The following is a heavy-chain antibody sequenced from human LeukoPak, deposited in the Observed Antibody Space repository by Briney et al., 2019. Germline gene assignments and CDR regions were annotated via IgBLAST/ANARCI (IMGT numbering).Heavy chain of an antibody. V-gene: IGHV4-59*01. D-gene: IGHD3-9*01. CDR1: GGSISSYY. CDR3: ARNFEAPYDTLTGASSGMDV. CDR2: IYYSGST. J-gene: IGHJ6*02. Sequence: SETLSLTCTVSGGSISSYYWSWIRQPPGKGLEWIGYIYYSGSTNYNPSLKSRVTISVDTSKNQFSLKLSSVTAADTAVYYCARNFEAPYDTLTGASSGMDVWGQGTTVTVSS.